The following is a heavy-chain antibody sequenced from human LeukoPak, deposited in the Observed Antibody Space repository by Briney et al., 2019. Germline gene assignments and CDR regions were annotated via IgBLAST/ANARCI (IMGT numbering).Heavy chain of an antibody. CDR1: GFTFSNYV. Sequence: PGGSLRLSCAASGFTFSNYVVSWVRQAPGKGLEWVSAISVSGGSTYYAESVKGRFTISRDNSKNTLNLQMSSPRADDTAVYYCAKDRRYCSSTSCYNSGEIDYWGQGILVTVSS. D-gene: IGHD2-2*02. J-gene: IGHJ4*02. CDR2: ISVSGGST. CDR3: AKDRRYCSSTSCYNSGEIDY. V-gene: IGHV3-23*01.